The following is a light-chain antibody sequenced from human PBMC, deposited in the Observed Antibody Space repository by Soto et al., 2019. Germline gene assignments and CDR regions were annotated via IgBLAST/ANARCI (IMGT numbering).Light chain of an antibody. CDR1: QSVNTY. Sequence: EIVLTQSPATLSLSPGERATLSCRASQSVNTYLAWYQQKPGQTPRLLLYDASNRAPAIPARFSGFGSGTDFTLPISSLEPEDFAVYYCMQRSNGPLTFGPGTKVDI. V-gene: IGKV3-11*01. CDR3: MQRSNGPLT. J-gene: IGKJ3*01. CDR2: DAS.